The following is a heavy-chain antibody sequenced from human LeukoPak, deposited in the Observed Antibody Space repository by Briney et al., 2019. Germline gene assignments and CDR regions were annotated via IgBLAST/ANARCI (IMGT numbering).Heavy chain of an antibody. CDR3: AKDYLGSGSYSILLDV. CDR1: GFTFSSYA. Sequence: PGGSLRLSCAASGFTFSSYAMSWVRQAPGKGLEWVSTITTPGKGLEWVSTFTGSDGNTYYADSVKGRFTISRDNSKNTLYLQMNSLRAEDTAVYYCAKDYLGSGSYSILLDVRGQGTTVTVSS. V-gene: IGHV3-23*01. D-gene: IGHD3-10*01. CDR2: FTGSDGNT. J-gene: IGHJ6*02.